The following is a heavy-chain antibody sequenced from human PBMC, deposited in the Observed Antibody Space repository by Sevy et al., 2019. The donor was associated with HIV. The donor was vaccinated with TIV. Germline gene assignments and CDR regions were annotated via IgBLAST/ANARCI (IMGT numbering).Heavy chain of an antibody. J-gene: IGHJ4*01. CDR3: ARKGSGYNQYFFDY. Sequence: LSLTCTVSGGSTSSSTYSWGWVRQSPGKGLEWIGSIYSYTGRTFYNPSVKSRVTISVDTSKNQLSLKLSSVTAADTAVYYCARKGSGYNQYFFDYWGHGTLVTVSS. CDR1: GGSTSSSTYS. V-gene: IGHV4-39*01. D-gene: IGHD5-12*01. CDR2: IYSYTGRT.